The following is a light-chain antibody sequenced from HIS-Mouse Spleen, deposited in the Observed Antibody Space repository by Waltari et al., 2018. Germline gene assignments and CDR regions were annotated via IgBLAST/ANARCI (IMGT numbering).Light chain of an antibody. CDR1: QSLLHSIGYNY. J-gene: IGKJ2*01. V-gene: IGKV2-28*01. Sequence: DIVMTQSPLSLPVTPGEPASISCRSSQSLLHSIGYNYLDWYLQRPGQSPQLLIYLGSNRASGVPDRFSGSGSGTDFTLKISRVEAEDVGVYYCMQALQTPWTFGQGTKLEIK. CDR3: MQALQTPWT. CDR2: LGS.